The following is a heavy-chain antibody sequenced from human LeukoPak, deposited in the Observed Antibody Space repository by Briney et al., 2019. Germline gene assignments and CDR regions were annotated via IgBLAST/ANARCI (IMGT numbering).Heavy chain of an antibody. J-gene: IGHJ6*03. CDR2: IYYSGSS. V-gene: IGHV4-59*01. CDR3: AGVPRSYYYYYMDV. CDR1: GGSISGYH. Sequence: SETLSLTCNVSGGSISGYHWSWIRQPPGKGLEWLGYIYYSGSSNYNPSLKSRVTMSAGTSKNQFSLKLSSVTAADTAVYYCAGVPRSYYYYYMDVWGKGTTVTVSS.